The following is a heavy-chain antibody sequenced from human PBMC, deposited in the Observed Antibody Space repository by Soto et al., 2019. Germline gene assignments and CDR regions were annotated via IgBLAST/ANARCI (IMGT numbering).Heavy chain of an antibody. CDR2: VNHSGST. V-gene: IGHV4-34*01. CDR3: ARGQLVVVTPGDAFDI. CDR1: GGSFSGYY. Sequence: QVQLQQWGAGLLKPSETLSLTCAVYGGSFSGYYWSWIRQPPGKGLEWIGEVNHSGSTNYNPSLKSRVTISVDTSKNQFSLKLRAVTAADTAVYYCARGQLVVVTPGDAFDIWGQVTMVTVAS. D-gene: IGHD2-21*02. J-gene: IGHJ3*02.